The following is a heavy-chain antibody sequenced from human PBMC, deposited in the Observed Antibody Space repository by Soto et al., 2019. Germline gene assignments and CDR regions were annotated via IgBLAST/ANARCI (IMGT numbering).Heavy chain of an antibody. Sequence: QVQLVESGGGVVQPGRSLRLSCAASGFTFSSYAMHWVRQAPGKGLEWVAVISYDGSNKYYADSVKGRFTISRDNSKNTLYLQMNSLRAADTAVYYCARDGQETGTTDYWGQGTLVTVSS. J-gene: IGHJ4*02. CDR1: GFTFSSYA. CDR2: ISYDGSNK. V-gene: IGHV3-30-3*01. CDR3: ARDGQETGTTDY. D-gene: IGHD1-7*01.